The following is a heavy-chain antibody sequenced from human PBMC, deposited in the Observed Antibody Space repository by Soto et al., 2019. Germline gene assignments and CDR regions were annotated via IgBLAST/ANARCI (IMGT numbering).Heavy chain of an antibody. J-gene: IGHJ5*02. CDR2: IYYSGST. D-gene: IGHD2-21*01. Sequence: QVQLQESGPGLVKPSETLSLTCTVSGGSVSSGSYYWSWIRQPPGKGLEWIGYIYYSGSTNYNPSLKSRVTIAVDTSKNQFSPKLSSATAADTAVYYGARTDYWFDRWGHGTLVTVSA. CDR3: ARTDYWFDR. CDR1: GGSVSSGSYY. V-gene: IGHV4-61*01.